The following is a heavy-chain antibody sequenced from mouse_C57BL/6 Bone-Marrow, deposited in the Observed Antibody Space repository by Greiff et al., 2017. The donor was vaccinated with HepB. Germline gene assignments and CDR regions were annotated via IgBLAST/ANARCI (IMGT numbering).Heavy chain of an antibody. Sequence: EVQRVESGGGLVKPGGSLKLSCAASGFTFSSYAMSWVRQTPEKRLEWVATISDGGSYTYYPDNVKGRFTISRDNAKHNLYLQMSHLKSEDTAMYYCARDGYYGSSLYYFDYWGQGTTLTVSS. V-gene: IGHV5-4*01. J-gene: IGHJ2*01. CDR2: ISDGGSYT. CDR1: GFTFSSYA. CDR3: ARDGYYGSSLYYFDY. D-gene: IGHD1-1*01.